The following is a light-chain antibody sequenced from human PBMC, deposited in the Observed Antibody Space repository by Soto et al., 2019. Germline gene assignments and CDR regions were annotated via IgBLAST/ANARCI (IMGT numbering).Light chain of an antibody. J-gene: IGLJ1*01. CDR1: SSDIGSYHL. CDR2: EGS. V-gene: IGLV2-23*01. Sequence: QSALTQPASVSGSPGQSITISCTGTSSDIGSYHLVSWYQQHPAKAPKLMIYEGSKRPSAVSNRFSGSESGNTASLTISGLQAEHGANYYSCSFAGGGTYVFGSGTKLTVL. CDR3: CSFAGGGTYV.